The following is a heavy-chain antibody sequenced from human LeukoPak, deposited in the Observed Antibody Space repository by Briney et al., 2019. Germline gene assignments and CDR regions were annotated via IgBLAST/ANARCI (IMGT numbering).Heavy chain of an antibody. Sequence: PGGSLRLSCAASGFTVSSNYMSWVRQAPGKGLEWVSVIYSGGSTYYADSVKGRFTISRDNSKNTLYLQMNSLRAEDTAVYYCARDLTSYSYGRKDLDYWGQGTLVTVSS. CDR1: GFTVSSNY. CDR3: ARDLTSYSYGRKDLDY. J-gene: IGHJ4*02. V-gene: IGHV3-66*02. D-gene: IGHD5-18*01. CDR2: IYSGGST.